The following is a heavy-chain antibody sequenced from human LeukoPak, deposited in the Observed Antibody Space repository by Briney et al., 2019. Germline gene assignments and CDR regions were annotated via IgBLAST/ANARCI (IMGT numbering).Heavy chain of an antibody. J-gene: IGHJ6*02. CDR1: GFTFSSYG. V-gene: IGHV3-30*18. CDR3: AKDFQIPHRAVAGTLDV. CDR2: ISYDGSNK. D-gene: IGHD6-19*01. Sequence: PGGSLRLSCAASGFTFSSYGMHWVRQAPGKGLEWVAVISYDGSNKYYADSAKGRFTISRDNSKNTLYLQMNSLRAEDTAVYYCAKDFQIPHRAVAGTLDVWGQGTTVTVSS.